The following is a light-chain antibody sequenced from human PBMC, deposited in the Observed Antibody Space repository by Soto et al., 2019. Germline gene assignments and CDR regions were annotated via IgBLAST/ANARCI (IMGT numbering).Light chain of an antibody. CDR3: QQYDNLPIT. V-gene: IGKV1-33*01. CDR1: QDISNY. Sequence: DIQMTQSPSSLSASVGDRVTITCQASQDISNYLNWYQQKPGKAPKLLIYDASNLETGVPSRFSGSGSGTDFIFTISSLQPEDIATYHCQQYDNLPITFGQGTRLEIK. J-gene: IGKJ5*01. CDR2: DAS.